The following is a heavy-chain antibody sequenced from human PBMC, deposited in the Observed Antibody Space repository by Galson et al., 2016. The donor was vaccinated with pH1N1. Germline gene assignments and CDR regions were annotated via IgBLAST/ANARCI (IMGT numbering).Heavy chain of an antibody. CDR2: IYTSGST. Sequence: LSLTCTVSGGSISSGSYYWSWIRQPAGKGLEWIGYIYTSGSTNYNPSLKSRVIISVDTSKNQFSLKLSSLTAAGTAVYYCAKSVAARPPYMDVWGKGTTVTVSS. CDR3: AKSVAARPPYMDV. D-gene: IGHD6-6*01. J-gene: IGHJ6*03. V-gene: IGHV4-61*09. CDR1: GGSISSGSYY.